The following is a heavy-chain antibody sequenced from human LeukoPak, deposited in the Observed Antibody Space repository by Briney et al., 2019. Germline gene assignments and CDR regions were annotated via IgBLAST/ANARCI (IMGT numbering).Heavy chain of an antibody. V-gene: IGHV5-51*01. CDR1: AYSFSTYW. D-gene: IGHD3-22*01. J-gene: IGHJ4*02. CDR3: ARHPYYDSSGYS. Sequence: GESLKISCQGSAYSFSTYWIGWVRQMPGKGLEWMGIIYPDNSDTRYSPSFQGQVTISADKSINIAYLQWSSLKASDTALYFCARHPYYDSSGYSWGQGTLVTVSS. CDR2: IYPDNSDT.